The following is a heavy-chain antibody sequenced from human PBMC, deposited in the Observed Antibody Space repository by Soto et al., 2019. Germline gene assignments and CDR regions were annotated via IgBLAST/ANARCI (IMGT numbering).Heavy chain of an antibody. CDR2: SKPKTDGGTR. CDR3: TTDRAIGPRPIFDS. D-gene: IGHD6-6*01. J-gene: IGHJ4*02. CDR1: GFTFSKAY. Sequence: PGGSLRLSCAVSGFTFSKAYMSWARQAPGKGLEWVGRSKPKTDGGTRDYAAPVKGRFIISRDDSENMLFLQMNSLESEDTAMYYCTTDRAIGPRPIFDSWGPGTLVTVSS. V-gene: IGHV3-15*01.